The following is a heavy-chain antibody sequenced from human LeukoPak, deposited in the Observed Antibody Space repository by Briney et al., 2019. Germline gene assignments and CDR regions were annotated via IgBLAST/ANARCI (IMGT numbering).Heavy chain of an antibody. CDR3: TRDYPASFDV. CDR1: GFNFGDFA. V-gene: IGHV3-49*04. Sequence: PGGSLRLSCTVSGFNFGDFAMSWVRQAPGKGLEWLGFTRSTIYGGTTDYAASVKGRFTISRDDSKSIAYLQMNSLKTEDTAMYYCTRDYPASFDVWGQGTLVTVSS. J-gene: IGHJ3*01. CDR2: TRSTIYGGTT.